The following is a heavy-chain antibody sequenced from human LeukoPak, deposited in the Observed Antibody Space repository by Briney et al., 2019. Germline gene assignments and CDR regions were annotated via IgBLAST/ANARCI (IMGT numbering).Heavy chain of an antibody. J-gene: IGHJ4*02. CDR3: GSGSYYVDY. CDR1: GFTFSSYG. Sequence: GGSLRLSCAASGFTFSSYGMHWVRQAPGKGLEWVAVISYDGSNKYYADSVKGRFTISRDNSKNTLYLQMNSLRAEDTAVYYCGSGSYYVDYWGQGTLVTVSS. V-gene: IGHV3-30*03. D-gene: IGHD1-26*01. CDR2: ISYDGSNK.